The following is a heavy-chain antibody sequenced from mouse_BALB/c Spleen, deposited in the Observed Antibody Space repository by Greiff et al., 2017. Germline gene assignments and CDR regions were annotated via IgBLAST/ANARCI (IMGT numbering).Heavy chain of an antibody. D-gene: IGHD1-1*01. CDR2: IYPGNSDT. CDR1: GYTFTSYW. J-gene: IGHJ4*01. CDR3: TRSTVPQYAMDY. V-gene: IGHV1-5*01. Sequence: VQLQQSGTVLARPGASVKMSCKASGYTFTSYWMHWVKQRPGQGLEWIGAIYPGNSDTSYNQKFKGKAKLTAVTSTSTAYMELSSLTNEDSAVYYCTRSTVPQYAMDYWGQGTSVTVSS.